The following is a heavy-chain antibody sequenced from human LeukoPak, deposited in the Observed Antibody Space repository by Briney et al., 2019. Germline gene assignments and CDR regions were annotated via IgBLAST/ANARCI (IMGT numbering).Heavy chain of an antibody. Sequence: GGSLRLSCAASGFTFSDYYMSWIRQAPGKGLEWVSYISSSGSTIYYADSVKGRFTISRDNAKNSLYQQMNSLRAEDTAVYYCARARYGDTYYMDVWGKGTTVTVSS. CDR1: GFTFSDYY. CDR2: ISSSGSTI. V-gene: IGHV3-11*04. CDR3: ARARYGDTYYMDV. J-gene: IGHJ6*03. D-gene: IGHD4-17*01.